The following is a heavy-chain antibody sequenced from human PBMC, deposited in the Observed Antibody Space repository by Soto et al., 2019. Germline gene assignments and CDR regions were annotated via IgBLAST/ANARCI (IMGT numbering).Heavy chain of an antibody. CDR1: GGTFSSYA. V-gene: IGHV1-69*01. CDR2: IIPIFGTA. Sequence: QVQLVQSGAEVKKPGSSVKVSCKASGGTFSSYAISWVRQAPGQGLEWMGGIIPIFGTANYAQKFQGRVTIAADESTSTANKELSSLRSEDTAVYYCARAPQYSSSSGGFDYWGQGTLVTVSS. CDR3: ARAPQYSSSSGGFDY. D-gene: IGHD6-6*01. J-gene: IGHJ4*02.